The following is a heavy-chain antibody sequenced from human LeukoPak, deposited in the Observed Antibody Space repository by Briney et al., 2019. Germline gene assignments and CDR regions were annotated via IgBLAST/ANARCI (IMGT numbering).Heavy chain of an antibody. J-gene: IGHJ3*02. CDR2: ISSSGST. CDR1: GYSISSGYY. Sequence: SETLSLTCTVSGYSISSGYYWGWIRQPPGKGLEWIGRISSSGSTNYNPSLKSRVTISVDTSKNQFSLKLSSVTAADTAVYFCARGPYSYDSSGAFDIWGQGTMVTVSS. V-gene: IGHV4-38-2*02. CDR3: ARGPYSYDSSGAFDI. D-gene: IGHD3-22*01.